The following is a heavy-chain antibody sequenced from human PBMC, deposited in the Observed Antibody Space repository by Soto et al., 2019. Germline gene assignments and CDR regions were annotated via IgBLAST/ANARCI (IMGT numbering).Heavy chain of an antibody. CDR1: GGSISSGGYS. D-gene: IGHD3-22*01. CDR3: ARVIPYDSSGTGYYFDY. V-gene: IGHV4-30-2*01. J-gene: IGHJ4*02. Sequence: SETLSLTCAVSGGSISSGGYSWSWIRQPPGKGLEWIGYIYHSGSTYYNPSLKSRVTISVDRSKNQFSLKLSSVTAADTAVYYCARVIPYDSSGTGYYFDYWGQGTLVTVSS. CDR2: IYHSGST.